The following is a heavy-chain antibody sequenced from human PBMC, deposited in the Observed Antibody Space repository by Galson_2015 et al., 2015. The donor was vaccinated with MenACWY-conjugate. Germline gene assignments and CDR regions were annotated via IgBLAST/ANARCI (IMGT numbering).Heavy chain of an antibody. D-gene: IGHD5-24*01. CDR3: ARTKQTIEVGCMDL. Sequence: SLRLSCAASGFTFSSYRMNWVRQAPGKGLEWVSSISSGSSYIYYADSVKGRFTISRDNAKNSLYLQMNSLRAEDTAVYYWARTKQTIEVGCMDLLGQGTPVTVSS. J-gene: IGHJ6*02. CDR2: ISSGSSYI. CDR1: GFTFSSYR. V-gene: IGHV3-21*01.